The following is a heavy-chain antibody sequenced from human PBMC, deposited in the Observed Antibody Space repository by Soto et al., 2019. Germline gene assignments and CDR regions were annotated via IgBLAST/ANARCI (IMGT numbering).Heavy chain of an antibody. CDR2: IKQDGSEK. CDR1: GFTFSSYW. Sequence: GGSLRLSCAASGFTFSSYWMSWVRQAPGKGLEWVANIKQDGSEKYYVDSVKGRFTISRDNAKNSLYLQMNSLRAEDTAVYYCARDHTRWFGDQTAFDIWGQGTMVTVSS. D-gene: IGHD3-10*01. CDR3: ARDHTRWFGDQTAFDI. J-gene: IGHJ3*02. V-gene: IGHV3-7*01.